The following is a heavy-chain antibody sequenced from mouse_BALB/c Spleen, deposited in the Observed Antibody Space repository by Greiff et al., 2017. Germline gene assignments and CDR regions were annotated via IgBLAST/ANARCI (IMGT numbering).Heavy chain of an antibody. V-gene: IGHV14-3*02. J-gene: IGHJ4*01. CDR2: IDPANGNT. Sequence: VQLQQSGAELVKPGASVKLSCTASGFNIKDTYMHWVKQRPEQGLEWIGRIDPANGNTKYDPKFQGKATITADTSSNTAYLQLSSLTSEDTAVYYCARDLVRRAMDYWGQGTSVTVSS. D-gene: IGHD2-2*01. CDR3: ARDLVRRAMDY. CDR1: GFNIKDTY.